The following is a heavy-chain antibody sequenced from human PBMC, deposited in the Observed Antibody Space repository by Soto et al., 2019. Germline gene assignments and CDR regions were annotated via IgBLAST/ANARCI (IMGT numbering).Heavy chain of an antibody. CDR1: GFTFSSYA. CDR2: ISYDGSNK. V-gene: IGHV3-30-3*01. J-gene: IGHJ4*02. D-gene: IGHD2-2*01. CDR3: ARGDIVLVPAAILGHFDY. Sequence: GGSLRLSCAASGFTFSSYAMHWVRQAPGKGLEWVAVISYDGSNKYYADSVKGRFTISRDNSKNTLYLQMNSLRAEDTAVYYCARGDIVLVPAAILGHFDYWGQGTLVTVSS.